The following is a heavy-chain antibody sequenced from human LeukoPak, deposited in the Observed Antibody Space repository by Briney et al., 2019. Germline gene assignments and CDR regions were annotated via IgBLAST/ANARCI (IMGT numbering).Heavy chain of an antibody. V-gene: IGHV3-23*01. CDR3: AKVHYDILTGYSDY. D-gene: IGHD3-9*01. CDR2: ISANSGST. J-gene: IGHJ4*02. CDR1: AFTFSTYA. Sequence: GGSLRLSRAASAFTFSTYAMSWVRQAPGKGLEWVSTISANSGSTYYADSVKGRFTISRDNSKNTLYLQMNSLRAEDTAVYYCAKVHYDILTGYSDYWGQGTLVTVSS.